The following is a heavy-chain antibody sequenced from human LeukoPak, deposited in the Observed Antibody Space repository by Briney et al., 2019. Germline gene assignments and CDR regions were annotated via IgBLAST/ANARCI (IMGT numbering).Heavy chain of an antibody. J-gene: IGHJ5*02. D-gene: IGHD2-2*01. CDR3: ARERKLIVPAAWFDP. CDR2: IYYSGST. CDR1: GGSISSSSYY. Sequence: SETLSLTCTVSGGSISSSSYYWGWIRQPPGKGLEWFGSIYYSGSTYYNPSLKSRVTISVDTSKNQFSLKLSSVTAADTAVYYCARERKLIVPAAWFDPWGQGTLVTVSS. V-gene: IGHV4-39*07.